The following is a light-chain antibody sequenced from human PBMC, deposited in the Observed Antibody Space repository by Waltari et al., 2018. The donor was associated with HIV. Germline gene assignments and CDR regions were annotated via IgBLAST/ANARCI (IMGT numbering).Light chain of an antibody. J-gene: IGLJ2*01. CDR2: DDR. CDR3: QVWDSTSDHCV. Sequence: SYVLTQPPSVSVAPGQTARIPCGGANIGLKSAHWYLPKPGQAPVVVVHDDRDRPSGIPERFSGSNSGNTATLTISTVEAGDEADYYCQVWDSTSDHCVFGGGTKLTVL. V-gene: IGLV3-21*02. CDR1: NIGLKS.